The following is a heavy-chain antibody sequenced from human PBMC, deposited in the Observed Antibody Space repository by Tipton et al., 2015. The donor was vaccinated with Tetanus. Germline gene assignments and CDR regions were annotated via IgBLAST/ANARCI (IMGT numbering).Heavy chain of an antibody. Sequence: QLVQSGAEVKKPGESLKISCKASGYNFATFWIGWVRQKPGKGLEWMGIIFPGGSGSDTRYSPSFQGQVTISADKSSNTAYLQWSSLKASDTAMYYCARRLGPYTGDYIWHFDLWGRGTLVTVSS. J-gene: IGHJ2*01. CDR1: GYNFATFW. CDR2: IFPGGSGSDT. D-gene: IGHD3-3*01. V-gene: IGHV5-51*01. CDR3: ARRLGPYTGDYIWHFDL.